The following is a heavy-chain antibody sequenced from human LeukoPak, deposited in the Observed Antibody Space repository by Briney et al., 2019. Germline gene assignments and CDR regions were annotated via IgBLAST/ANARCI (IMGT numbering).Heavy chain of an antibody. CDR2: INHSGST. D-gene: IGHD5-12*01. CDR3: ARSGYDQGDFDY. CDR1: GGSFSGYY. J-gene: IGHJ4*02. V-gene: IGHV4-34*01. Sequence: SETLSLTCAVYGGSFSGYYWSWIRQPPGKGLEWIGEINHSGSTNYNPSLKSRVTISVDTSKNQFSLKLSSVTAADTAVYYCARSGYDQGDFDYWGQGTLVTVSS.